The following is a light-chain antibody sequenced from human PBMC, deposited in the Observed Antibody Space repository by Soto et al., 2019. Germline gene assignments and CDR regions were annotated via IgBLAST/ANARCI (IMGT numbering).Light chain of an antibody. CDR2: ADS. J-gene: IGLJ1*01. V-gene: IGLV2-14*01. CDR3: TAYTSSNTYV. CDR1: SSDVGGYNY. Sequence: QSALTQPASVSGSPGQSITISCTGTSSDVGGYNYVSWYQQHPGTAPQLMIYADSNRPSEVSNRFSGSNSVSTASLTISVLQAEDEADYYCTAYTSSNTYVFGAGTKVTVL.